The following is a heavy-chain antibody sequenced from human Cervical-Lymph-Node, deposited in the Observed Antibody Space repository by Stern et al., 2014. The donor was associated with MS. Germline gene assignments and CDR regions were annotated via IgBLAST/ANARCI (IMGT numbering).Heavy chain of an antibody. CDR3: AALVRGSYFY. CDR2: IYPGDSDT. V-gene: IGHV5-51*01. Sequence: GQLLLPGAEMKPPGESLQISCKGSVYSFTLYWIGWVRQMAGKGLEWMGIIYPGDSDTRYSPSFQGQVTISADKSISAAYLQWSSLKASDTAMYYCAALVRGSYFYWGQGTLVTVSS. D-gene: IGHD1-26*01. CDR1: VYSFTLYW. J-gene: IGHJ4*02.